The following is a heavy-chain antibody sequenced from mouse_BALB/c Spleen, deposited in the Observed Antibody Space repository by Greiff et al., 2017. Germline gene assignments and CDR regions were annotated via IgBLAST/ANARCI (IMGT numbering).Heavy chain of an antibody. CDR1: GYSFTGYN. V-gene: IGHV1S135*01. CDR2: IDPYNGGT. Sequence: LQESGPELGKPGASVKISCKASGYSFTGYNMYWVKQSHRKSLEWIGYIDPYNGGTSYNQKSKGKATLTVDKSSSTAYMHLNSLTSEDSAIYYCALHYYGPFAYWGQGTLVTVSA. J-gene: IGHJ3*01. D-gene: IGHD1-2*01. CDR3: ALHYYGPFAY.